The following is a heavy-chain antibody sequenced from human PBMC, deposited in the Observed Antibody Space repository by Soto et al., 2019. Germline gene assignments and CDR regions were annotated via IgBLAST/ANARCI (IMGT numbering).Heavy chain of an antibody. Sequence: GGSLRLSCSASGFAFNDYWMHWVRQAPGKGLVWVSRIRSDGIGTDYADPVKGRFTISRDNAKNTLYLQMSSLRAEDTAIYYCARVPMAMAGMGIDYWGQGTLVTVSS. CDR1: GFAFNDYW. J-gene: IGHJ4*02. D-gene: IGHD6-19*01. CDR3: ARVPMAMAGMGIDY. V-gene: IGHV3-74*01. CDR2: IRSDGIGT.